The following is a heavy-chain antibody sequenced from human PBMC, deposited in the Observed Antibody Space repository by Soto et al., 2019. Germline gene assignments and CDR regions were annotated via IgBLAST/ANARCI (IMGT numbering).Heavy chain of an antibody. CDR1: GGSISSGGYY. D-gene: IGHD2-21*02. CDR3: XXXSVFP. V-gene: IGHV4-31*03. Sequence: QVQLQESGPGLVKPSQTLSLTCTVSGGSISSGGYYWSWIRQHPGKGLEWIGYIYYSGSTYYNPSLKSRVTISVDTSKXQXXXXXXXVTXXXXXXXXXXXSVFPWGQGTLVTVSS. J-gene: IGHJ5*02. CDR2: IYYSGST.